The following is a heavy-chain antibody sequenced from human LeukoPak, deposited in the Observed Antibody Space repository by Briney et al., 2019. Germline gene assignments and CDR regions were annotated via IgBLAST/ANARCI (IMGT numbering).Heavy chain of an antibody. CDR1: GGSISSSSCY. CDR3: ASYEAGNSNFDY. Sequence: PSETLSLTCTVSGGSISSSSCYWGWIRQPPGRGLEWIGSMSYSGSTYYNPSLKSRVTISVDTSKNQFSLKLSSVTAADTAVYYCASYEAGNSNFDYWGQGTLVTVSS. V-gene: IGHV4-39*01. CDR2: MSYSGST. D-gene: IGHD3-22*01. J-gene: IGHJ4*02.